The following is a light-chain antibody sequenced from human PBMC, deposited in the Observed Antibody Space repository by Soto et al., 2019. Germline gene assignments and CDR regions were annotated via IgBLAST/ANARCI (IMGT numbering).Light chain of an antibody. CDR1: SFDVGLYNY. Sequence: QSALTQPASVSGSPGQSITISCTGTSFDVGLYNYVSWYQQHLGKAPKLMIYEVSNRPSGVSNRFSGSESGNTASLTISGLQADDEADYYCGSYTSSTTSHVFGTGTKLTVL. CDR3: GSYTSSTTSHV. J-gene: IGLJ1*01. CDR2: EVS. V-gene: IGLV2-14*01.